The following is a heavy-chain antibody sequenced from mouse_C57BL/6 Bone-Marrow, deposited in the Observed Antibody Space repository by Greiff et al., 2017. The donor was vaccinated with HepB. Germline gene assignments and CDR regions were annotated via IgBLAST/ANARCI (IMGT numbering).Heavy chain of an antibody. V-gene: IGHV1-81*01. D-gene: IGHD4-1*01. Sequence: VKVVESGAELARPGASVKLSCKASGYTFTSYGISWVKQRTGQGLEWIGEIYPRSGNTYYNEKFKGKATLTADKSSSTAYMELRSLTSEDSAVYFCARYWGYFDYWGQGTTLTVSS. CDR1: GYTFTSYG. CDR3: ARYWGYFDY. J-gene: IGHJ2*01. CDR2: IYPRSGNT.